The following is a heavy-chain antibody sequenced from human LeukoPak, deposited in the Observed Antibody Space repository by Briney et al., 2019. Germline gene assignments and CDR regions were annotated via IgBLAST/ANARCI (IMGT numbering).Heavy chain of an antibody. CDR1: GGSISSYY. D-gene: IGHD2-2*02. CDR2: IYYSGST. CDR3: ARVPRDCSSTSCYSSWGGHYYYYYMDV. Sequence: SETLSLTCTVSGGSISSYYWNWIRQPPGKGLEWIGYIYYSGSTNYNPSLKSRVTISVDTSKNQFSLKLSSVTAADTAVYYCARVPRDCSSTSCYSSWGGHYYYYYMDVWGKGTTVTVSS. J-gene: IGHJ6*03. V-gene: IGHV4-59*01.